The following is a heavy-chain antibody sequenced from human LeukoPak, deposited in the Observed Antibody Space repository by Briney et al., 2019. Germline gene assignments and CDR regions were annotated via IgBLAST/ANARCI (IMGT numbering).Heavy chain of an antibody. Sequence: ASVKVSCKASGYTFSTYYMHWVRQAPGQGLECMGVIDPSGGSTNYARKFQGRVTMTRDTSTSTVYMEQSSLRSEDTAVYYSARGFRSGGSCYSYDYWGQGTLVTVSS. CDR3: ARGFRSGGSCYSYDY. J-gene: IGHJ4*02. V-gene: IGHV1-46*01. CDR1: GYTFSTYY. D-gene: IGHD2-15*01. CDR2: IDPSGGST.